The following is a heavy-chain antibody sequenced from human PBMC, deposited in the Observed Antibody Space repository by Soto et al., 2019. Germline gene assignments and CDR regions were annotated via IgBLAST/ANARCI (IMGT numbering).Heavy chain of an antibody. CDR3: ARVQSYGDYGVGWFDP. V-gene: IGHV4-31*03. Sequence: SETLSLTCTVSGGSISSGGYYWSWIRQHPGKGLEWIGYIYYSGSTYYSPSLKSRVTISVDTSKNQISMKLSSVTAADTSVYYCARVQSYGDYGVGWFDPWGQGTLVTVSA. D-gene: IGHD4-17*01. CDR2: IYYSGST. J-gene: IGHJ5*02. CDR1: GGSISSGGYY.